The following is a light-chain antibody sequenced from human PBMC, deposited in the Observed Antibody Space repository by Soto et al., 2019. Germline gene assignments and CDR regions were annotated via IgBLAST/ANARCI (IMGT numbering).Light chain of an antibody. Sequence: EIQMTQSPSTLSASVGDRVTLTCRASQSISNCLAWYQQKPGKAPKLLIYDASSLESGVPSRFSGSVSGTELTLTVSSLQPDDFATYYCQQYRSYPYTFGQGTELEIK. CDR1: QSISNC. CDR3: QQYRSYPYT. V-gene: IGKV1-5*01. J-gene: IGKJ2*01. CDR2: DAS.